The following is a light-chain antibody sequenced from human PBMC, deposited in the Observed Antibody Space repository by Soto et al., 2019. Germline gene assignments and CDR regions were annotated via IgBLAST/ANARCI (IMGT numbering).Light chain of an antibody. Sequence: QSALTQPASVSGSPGQSITISCTGTSSDIGSNNYVSWFQQRPGKAPTLIIYEVSNRPSGVSTHFSGSKSGNTASLTISGXXXXXXXXYYCSSYTTTTRLFGGGTKLTV. CDR2: EVS. CDR1: SSDIGSNNY. CDR3: SSYTTTTRL. V-gene: IGLV2-14*01. J-gene: IGLJ3*02.